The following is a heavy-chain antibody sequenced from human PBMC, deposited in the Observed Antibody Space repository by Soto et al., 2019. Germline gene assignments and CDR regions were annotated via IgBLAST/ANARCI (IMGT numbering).Heavy chain of an antibody. CDR3: ARATSYYDFWSGHTYYFDY. CDR1: GGSISSYY. D-gene: IGHD3-3*01. J-gene: IGHJ4*02. CDR2: IYYSGST. V-gene: IGHV4-59*01. Sequence: SETLSLTCTVSGGSISSYYWSWIRQPPGKGLEWIGYIYYSGSTNYNPSHKSRVTISVDTSKNQFSLKLSSVTAADTAVYYCARATSYYDFWSGHTYYFDYWGQGTLVTVSS.